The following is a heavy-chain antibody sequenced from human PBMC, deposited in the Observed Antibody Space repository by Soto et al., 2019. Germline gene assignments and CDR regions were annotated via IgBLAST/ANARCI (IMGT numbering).Heavy chain of an antibody. Sequence: SETLSLTCSVSGGSVTSSSYYWSWIRQPPGKGLEWIGYMYYSGSTMYNPSLKYRATISVDTSKNQVSLKLRSVTAADTAMYYCARLGDGYNYGKGWLDPWGQGTLVTVSS. V-gene: IGHV4-61*01. J-gene: IGHJ5*02. CDR2: MYYSGST. CDR1: GGSVTSSSYY. D-gene: IGHD5-12*01. CDR3: ARLGDGYNYGKGWLDP.